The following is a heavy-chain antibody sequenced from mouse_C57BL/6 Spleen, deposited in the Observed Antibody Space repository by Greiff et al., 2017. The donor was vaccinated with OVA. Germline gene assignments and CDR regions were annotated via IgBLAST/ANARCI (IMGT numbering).Heavy chain of an antibody. J-gene: IGHJ1*03. CDR2: IYPGAGDT. Sequence: QVQLQQSGAELVKPGASVKISCKASGYAFSSYWMNWVKQRPGKGLEWIGQIYPGAGDTNYNGKFKGKATLTADKSSSTAYMQLSSLTSEDSAVYFCARWGTTVVATEYFDVWGTGTTVTVSS. CDR1: GYAFSSYW. D-gene: IGHD1-1*01. V-gene: IGHV1-80*01. CDR3: ARWGTTVVATEYFDV.